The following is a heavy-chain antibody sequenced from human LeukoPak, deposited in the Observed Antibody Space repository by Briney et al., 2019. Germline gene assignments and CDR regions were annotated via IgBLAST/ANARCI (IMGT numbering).Heavy chain of an antibody. CDR1: GGSFSGYY. V-gene: IGHV4-34*01. Sequence: SETLSLTCAVYGGSFSGYYWSWIRLPPGKGLEWIGEINHSGSTNYNPSLKSRVTISVDTSKNQFSLKLSSVTAADTAAYYCARRDTNDYYFAYWGQGTLVTVSS. D-gene: IGHD1-1*01. CDR2: INHSGST. J-gene: IGHJ4*02. CDR3: ARRDTNDYYFAY.